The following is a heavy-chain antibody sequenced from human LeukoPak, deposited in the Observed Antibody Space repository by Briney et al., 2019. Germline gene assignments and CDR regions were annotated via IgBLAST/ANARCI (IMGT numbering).Heavy chain of an antibody. V-gene: IGHV3-23*01. CDR1: GFTFNNYA. CDR2: ISGSGGST. J-gene: IGHJ4*02. CDR3: AKGGGYSGWYDY. Sequence: GGSLRLSCAASGFTFNNYAMSWVRQAPGKGLEWVSAISGSGGSTYYADSVKGRFTISRDNSKNTLYLQMNSLGAEDTAVYYCAKGGGYSGWYDYWGQGTLVTVSS. D-gene: IGHD6-19*01.